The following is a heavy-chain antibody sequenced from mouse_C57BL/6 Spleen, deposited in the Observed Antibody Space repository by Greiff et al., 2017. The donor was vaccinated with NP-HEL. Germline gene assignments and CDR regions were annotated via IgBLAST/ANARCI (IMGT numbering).Heavy chain of an antibody. CDR1: GYTFTSYW. D-gene: IGHD1-1*01. V-gene: IGHV1-5*01. CDR2: IYPGNSDT. CDR3: TRYYYGSSYEFFYWYFDV. Sequence: VQPQQSGTVLARPGASVKMSCKTSGYTFTSYWMHWVKQRPGQGLEWIGAIYPGNSDTSYNQKFKGKAKLTAVTSASTAYMELSSLTNEYSAVYYCTRYYYGSSYEFFYWYFDVWGTGTTVTVSS. J-gene: IGHJ1*03.